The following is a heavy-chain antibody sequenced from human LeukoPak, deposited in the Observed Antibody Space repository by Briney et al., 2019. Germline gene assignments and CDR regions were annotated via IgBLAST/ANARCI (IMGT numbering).Heavy chain of an antibody. Sequence: SETLSLTCAVYGGSFSGYYWSWIRQPPGKGLEWIGEINHSGSTNYNPSLKSRVTISVDTSKNQFSLKLSSVTAADTAVYYCARHVNRGYSLPGYWGQGTLVTVSS. CDR2: INHSGST. D-gene: IGHD5-18*01. CDR3: ARHVNRGYSLPGY. J-gene: IGHJ4*02. CDR1: GGSFSGYY. V-gene: IGHV4-34*01.